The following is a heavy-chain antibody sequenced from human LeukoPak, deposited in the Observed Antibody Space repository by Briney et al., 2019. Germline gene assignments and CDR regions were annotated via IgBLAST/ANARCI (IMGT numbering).Heavy chain of an antibody. CDR2: IIPIFGTA. J-gene: IGHJ4*02. V-gene: IGHV1-69*13. CDR3: ARRGDYGGVNFDY. CDR1: GGTFSSYA. Sequence: SVKVSCKASGGTFSSYAISWVRQAPGQGLEWMGGIIPIFGTANYAQKFQGRVTITADESTSTAYMELSSLRSEDTAVYYCARRGDYGGVNFDYWGQGTLVTVSS. D-gene: IGHD4-23*01.